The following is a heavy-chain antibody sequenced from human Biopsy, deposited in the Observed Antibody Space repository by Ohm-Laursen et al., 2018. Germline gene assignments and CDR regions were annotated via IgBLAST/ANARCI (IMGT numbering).Heavy chain of an antibody. D-gene: IGHD3-22*01. CDR1: GYTFTGYH. Sequence: SVKVSCKASGYTFTGYHVHWVRQAPGQGLEWMGWINAKTGDTNYAQKFQGRVTMTRDTSNSTAYVDLSSLRSDDTAVYYCTRGGYYYDSLAYYYWFDPWGQGTLVTVSS. CDR2: INAKTGDT. CDR3: TRGGYYYDSLAYYYWFDP. V-gene: IGHV1-2*02. J-gene: IGHJ5*02.